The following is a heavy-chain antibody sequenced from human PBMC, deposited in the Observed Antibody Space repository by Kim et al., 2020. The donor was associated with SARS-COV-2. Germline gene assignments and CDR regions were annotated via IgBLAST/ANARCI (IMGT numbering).Heavy chain of an antibody. Sequence: SETLSLTCTVSGGSISSSSYYWGWIRQPPGKGLEWIGSIYYSGSTYYNPSLKSRVTISVDTSKNQFSLKLSSVTAADTAVYYCARDSRYYYGSGSILRSFDPWGQGTLVTVSS. J-gene: IGHJ5*02. D-gene: IGHD3-10*01. CDR1: GGSISSSSYY. CDR3: ARDSRYYYGSGSILRSFDP. V-gene: IGHV4-39*07. CDR2: IYYSGST.